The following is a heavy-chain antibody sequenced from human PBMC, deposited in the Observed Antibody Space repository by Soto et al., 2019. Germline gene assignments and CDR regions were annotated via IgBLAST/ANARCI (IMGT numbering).Heavy chain of an antibody. D-gene: IGHD1-26*01. CDR3: ARPSTIKGDYYYGMDV. V-gene: IGHV1-18*01. Sequence: GASVKVSCKASGYTFSRYGISWVRQAPGQGLEWMGWISGYNGDTKYAQKVQGRVTMTIDTSTYTAYMELRSLTSDDTAMYYCARPSTIKGDYYYGMDVWGQGTTVTVSS. CDR2: ISGYNGDT. J-gene: IGHJ6*02. CDR1: GYTFSRYG.